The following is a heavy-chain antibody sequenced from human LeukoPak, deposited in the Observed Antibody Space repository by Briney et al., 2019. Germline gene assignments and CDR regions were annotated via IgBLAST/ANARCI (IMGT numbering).Heavy chain of an antibody. Sequence: SETLSLTCTVSGGSISSYYWSWIRQPPGKGLEWIGYIYYSGSTNYNPSLKSRVTISVDTSKNQFSLKLSSVTAADTAVYYCARDEFGDFQGFDYWGQGTRVTVSS. D-gene: IGHD4-17*01. CDR1: GGSISSYY. CDR3: ARDEFGDFQGFDY. J-gene: IGHJ4*02. CDR2: IYYSGST. V-gene: IGHV4-59*01.